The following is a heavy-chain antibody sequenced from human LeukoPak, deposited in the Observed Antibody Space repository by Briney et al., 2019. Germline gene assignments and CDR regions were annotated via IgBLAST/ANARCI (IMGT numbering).Heavy chain of an antibody. J-gene: IGHJ4*02. V-gene: IGHV4-4*02. D-gene: IGHD3-22*01. Sequence: SGTLSLTCVVSGGXISTTNCWTWVRQPPEEGLEWIGEVHLSGRTHYNPSLESRVTMSVDMSENHISLRLTSVTAADTAVYYCARRGRYHYESSGYYFDYWGQGTLVTVSS. CDR1: GGXISTTNC. CDR3: ARRGRYHYESSGYYFDY. CDR2: VHLSGRT.